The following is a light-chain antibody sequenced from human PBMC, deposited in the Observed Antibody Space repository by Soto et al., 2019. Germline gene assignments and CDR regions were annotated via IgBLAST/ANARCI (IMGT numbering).Light chain of an antibody. CDR1: QGVTTN. Sequence: EIVLTQSPDTLSVSPRERATLTCRAGQGVTTNFAWYQQKSGQSPRLLIYDVSIRATGVPARFSATGSETDFTLTISGLQSGDSAVDFCQQYNNWPFSFGQGTRLEIK. V-gene: IGKV3-15*01. J-gene: IGKJ5*01. CDR3: QQYNNWPFS. CDR2: DVS.